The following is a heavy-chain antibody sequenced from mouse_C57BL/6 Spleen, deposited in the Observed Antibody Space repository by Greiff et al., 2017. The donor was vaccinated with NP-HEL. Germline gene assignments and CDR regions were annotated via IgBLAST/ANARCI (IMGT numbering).Heavy chain of an antibody. Sequence: PLPQSFSSLSLPFSSFPLSFPSSFSPFPLSPLPFFPPLPFPGLEWIGYINPSSGYTKYNQKFKDKATLTADKSSSTAYMQLSSLTSEDSAVYYCARGLLRYWYFDVWGTGTTVTVSS. J-gene: IGHJ1*03. CDR1: FSPFPLSP. CDR2: INPSSGYT. D-gene: IGHD1-1*01. CDR3: ARGLLRYWYFDV. V-gene: IGHV1-4*01.